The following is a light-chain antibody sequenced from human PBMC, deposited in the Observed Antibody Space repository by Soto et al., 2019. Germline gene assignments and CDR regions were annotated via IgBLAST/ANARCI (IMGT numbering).Light chain of an antibody. CDR3: QQSYSTPLT. CDR2: AAS. CDR1: QSISSY. Sequence: DIQMTQSPSSLSASVGDRVTITCRASQSISSYLNWYQQKPGKAPKLLSYAASRLQSGVPSRFSGSGSGTDFTLTISSLQPEHFATYHSQQSYSTPLTFGGGTKVDIK. J-gene: IGKJ4*01. V-gene: IGKV1-39*01.